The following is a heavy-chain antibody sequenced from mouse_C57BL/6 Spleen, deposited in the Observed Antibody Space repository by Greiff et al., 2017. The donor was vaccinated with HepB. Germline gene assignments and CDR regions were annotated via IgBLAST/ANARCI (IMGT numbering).Heavy chain of an antibody. V-gene: IGHV5-6*01. CDR1: GFTFSSYG. CDR2: ISSGGSYT. Sequence: EVQRVESGGDLVKPGGSLKLSCAASGFTFSSYGMSWVRQTPDKRLEWVATISSGGSYTYYPDSVKGRFTISRDNAKNTLYLQMSSLKSEDTAMYYCARHDGRAWFAYWGQGTLVTVSA. CDR3: ARHDGRAWFAY. J-gene: IGHJ3*01.